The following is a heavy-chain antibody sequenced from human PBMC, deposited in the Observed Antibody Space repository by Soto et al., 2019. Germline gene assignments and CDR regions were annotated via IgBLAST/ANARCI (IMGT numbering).Heavy chain of an antibody. V-gene: IGHV3-23*01. Sequence: PGGSLRLSCAASGFSFSTCAVSWVRQAPGKGLEWVSSISASGDTTHYAESVRGRFTISRDNSRNTLHLQMSSLTAEDTAVYYCASRSRDILVVVAATRAFDIWGQGTMVTVSS. CDR2: ISASGDTT. D-gene: IGHD2-15*01. J-gene: IGHJ3*02. CDR3: ASRSRDILVVVAATRAFDI. CDR1: GFSFSTCA.